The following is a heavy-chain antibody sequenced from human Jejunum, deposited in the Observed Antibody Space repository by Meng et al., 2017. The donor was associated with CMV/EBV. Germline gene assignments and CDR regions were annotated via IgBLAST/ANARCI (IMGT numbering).Heavy chain of an antibody. CDR3: ARGHTVVAPDY. J-gene: IGHJ4*02. V-gene: IGHV1-2*02. Sequence: SCKALGYTFTASCIHWMRQAPGQGLEWVGWIHPNGGTTTYAQSFQGRVTMTRDRSVTTAYMHLSDLRMGDTAVYYCARGHTVVAPDYWGQGSLVTVSS. CDR1: GYTFTASC. D-gene: IGHD2-21*01. CDR2: IHPNGGTT.